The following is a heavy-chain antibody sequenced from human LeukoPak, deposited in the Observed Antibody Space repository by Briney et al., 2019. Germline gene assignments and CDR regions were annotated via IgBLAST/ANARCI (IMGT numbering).Heavy chain of an antibody. V-gene: IGHV4-4*07. Sequence: SETLSLTCTVPGGSISGYYWSWFRQPAGQGLEWIGRIYTDGDTRYNPSLKSRVTMSFDTSKNQLSLKMRPVTAADTATYYCARAAGASGGQYFDYWGQGTLVTVPS. CDR3: ARAAGASGGQYFDY. J-gene: IGHJ4*02. D-gene: IGHD2-15*01. CDR2: IYTDGDT. CDR1: GGSISGYY.